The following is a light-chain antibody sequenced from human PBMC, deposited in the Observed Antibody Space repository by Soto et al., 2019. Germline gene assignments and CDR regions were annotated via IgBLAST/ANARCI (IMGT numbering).Light chain of an antibody. V-gene: IGKV3-20*01. CDR2: GAS. CDR3: QQYGSPPLT. J-gene: IGKJ3*01. Sequence: EIVLTQSPGTLSLSPGERATLSCRASQSVSSSYFAWYQHKPGQAPRLLIYGASSRATGIPDRFSGSGSGTDFTITISRLEDEDFEVYYCQQYGSPPLTFGPGTKVDV. CDR1: QSVSSSY.